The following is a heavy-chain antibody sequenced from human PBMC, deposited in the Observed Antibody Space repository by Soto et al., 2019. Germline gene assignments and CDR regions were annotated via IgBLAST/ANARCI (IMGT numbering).Heavy chain of an antibody. CDR2: ISYDGSNK. CDR1: GFTFSSYG. CDR3: AKDLGITGPNYYYGMDV. J-gene: IGHJ6*02. V-gene: IGHV3-30*18. Sequence: GGSLRLSCAASGFTFSSYGMHWVRQAPGKGLEWVAVISYDGSNKYYADSVKGRFTISRDNSKNTLYLQMNSLRAEDTAVYYCAKDLGITGPNYYYGMDVWGQGTTVTVSS. D-gene: IGHD1-20*01.